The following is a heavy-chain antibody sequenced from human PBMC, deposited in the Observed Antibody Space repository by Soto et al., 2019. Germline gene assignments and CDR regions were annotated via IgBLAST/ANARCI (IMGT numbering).Heavy chain of an antibody. D-gene: IGHD6-13*01. CDR2: ISGYNGKT. CDR1: GYTFTNYG. J-gene: IGHJ1*01. Sequence: QVQLVQSGAEVKKPGASVKVSCKASGYTFTNYGISWVRQAPGQGPEWMGWISGYNGKTKYAQTLQGRVTMTTDTSTSTAYMELRSLRSDDTAVYYSARGGSSWSAEYYQHWGQGTLVIVSS. CDR3: ARGGSSWSAEYYQH. V-gene: IGHV1-18*01.